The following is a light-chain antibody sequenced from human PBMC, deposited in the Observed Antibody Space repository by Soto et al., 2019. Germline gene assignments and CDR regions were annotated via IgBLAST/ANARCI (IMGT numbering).Light chain of an antibody. Sequence: EIVMTQSPATLSVSPDERATLSCRASLSISSNLAWFQQKPGQAPRLLIYDATTRATDIPARFSGSGSGTDFTLTISSLQSEDFAVYYCQQYNNWPRTFGQGTTVDIK. CDR3: QQYNNWPRT. V-gene: IGKV3-15*01. J-gene: IGKJ1*01. CDR1: LSISSN. CDR2: DAT.